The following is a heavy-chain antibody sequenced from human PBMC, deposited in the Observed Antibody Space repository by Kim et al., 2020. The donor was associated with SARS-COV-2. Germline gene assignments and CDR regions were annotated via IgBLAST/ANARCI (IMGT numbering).Heavy chain of an antibody. V-gene: IGHV1-69*13. D-gene: IGHD5-18*01. J-gene: IGHJ5*02. Sequence: SVKVSCKASGGTFSSYAISWVRQAPGQGLEWMGGIIPIFGTANYAQKFQGRVTITADESTSTAYMELSSLRSEDTAVYYCGYSYGAQRASRVYNWFDPWGQGTLVTVSS. CDR3: GYSYGAQRASRVYNWFDP. CDR1: GGTFSSYA. CDR2: IIPIFGTA.